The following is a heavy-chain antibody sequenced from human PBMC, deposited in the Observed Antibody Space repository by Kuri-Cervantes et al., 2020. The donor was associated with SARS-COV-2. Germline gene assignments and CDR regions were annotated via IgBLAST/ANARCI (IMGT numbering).Heavy chain of an antibody. J-gene: IGHJ5*02. CDR1: GGSISSHY. CDR2: IYYSGST. D-gene: IGHD4-23*01. V-gene: IGHV4-59*11. CDR3: ARLGGNTPGYNWFDP. Sequence: GSLRLSCTVSGGSISSHYWSWIRQPPGKGLEWIGYIYYSGSTYYNPSLRSRVTISVDPSKAQFSLNLIYVTAADTAVYYCARLGGNTPGYNWFDPWGQGTLVTVSS.